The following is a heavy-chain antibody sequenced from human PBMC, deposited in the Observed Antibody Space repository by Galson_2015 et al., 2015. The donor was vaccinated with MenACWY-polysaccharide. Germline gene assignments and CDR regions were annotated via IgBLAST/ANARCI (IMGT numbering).Heavy chain of an antibody. D-gene: IGHD3-10*01. Sequence: SEPLSLTCSVSGGSITRTSHYWGWLRQSPGKGLEWIASIYDTGRTFYNPSFEGRVTISIDTSKNPFSLNLTSVTAADTAMYFCARDGHYYGSGSYGWFDPWGQGTLVVVSS. CDR2: IYDTGRT. V-gene: IGHV4-39*07. J-gene: IGHJ5*02. CDR1: GGSITRTSHY. CDR3: ARDGHYYGSGSYGWFDP.